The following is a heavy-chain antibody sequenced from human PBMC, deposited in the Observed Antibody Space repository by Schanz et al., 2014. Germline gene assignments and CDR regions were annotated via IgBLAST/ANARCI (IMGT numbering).Heavy chain of an antibody. V-gene: IGHV4-31*03. CDR1: GDSISSAY. CDR2: IYYRGNT. CDR3: ARHGGIPYYPMDV. D-gene: IGHD3-16*01. Sequence: QVQLQESGPGLVEPSQTLSLTCTVSGDSISSAYWSWIRRHPGKGLEWIGFIYYRGNTYYNPSLKSRVSISLDPSKTQFFLNLNSLTAADTAVYYCARHGGIPYYPMDVWGQGTTVTVSS. J-gene: IGHJ6*02.